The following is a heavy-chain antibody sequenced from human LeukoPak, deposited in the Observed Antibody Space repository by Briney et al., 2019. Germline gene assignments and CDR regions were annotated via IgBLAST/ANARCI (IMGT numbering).Heavy chain of an antibody. CDR1: GGTFSSYA. D-gene: IGHD1-1*01. CDR3: ARGLEGGPNDAFDI. Sequence: SVKVSCKASGGTFSSYAISWVRQAPGQGLEWMGGIIPIFGTANYAQKFQGRVTITADESTSTAYMELSSLRSEDTAVYYCARGLEGGPNDAFDIWGQGTMVTVSS. J-gene: IGHJ3*02. CDR2: IIPIFGTA. V-gene: IGHV1-69*13.